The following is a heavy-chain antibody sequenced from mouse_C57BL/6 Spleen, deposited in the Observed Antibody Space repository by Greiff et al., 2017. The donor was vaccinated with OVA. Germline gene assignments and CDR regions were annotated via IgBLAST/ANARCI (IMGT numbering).Heavy chain of an antibody. CDR3: ARARVYGDYFDY. CDR2: ISYDGSN. D-gene: IGHD1-1*01. CDR1: GYSITSGYY. Sequence: EVKLMESGPGLVKPSQSLSLTCSVTGYSITSGYYWNWIRQFPGNKLEWMGYISYDGSNNYNPSLKNRISITRDTSKNQFFLKLNSVTTEDTATYYCARARVYGDYFDYWGQGTTLTVSS. J-gene: IGHJ2*01. V-gene: IGHV3-6*01.